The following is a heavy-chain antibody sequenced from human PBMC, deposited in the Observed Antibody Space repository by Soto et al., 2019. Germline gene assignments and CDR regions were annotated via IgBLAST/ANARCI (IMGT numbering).Heavy chain of an antibody. CDR1: GYTFTGYY. V-gene: IGHV1-2*02. D-gene: IGHD2-2*01. Sequence: ASVKVSCKASGYTFTGYYIHWVREAPGQGLEWMGWINPQTGGTSYAQRFQGRVTLSRDTSINTAYLELSRLTFDDAAVYFCARERYQVISDGMDVWGQGTTVTVSS. CDR3: ARERYQVISDGMDV. J-gene: IGHJ6*02. CDR2: INPQTGGT.